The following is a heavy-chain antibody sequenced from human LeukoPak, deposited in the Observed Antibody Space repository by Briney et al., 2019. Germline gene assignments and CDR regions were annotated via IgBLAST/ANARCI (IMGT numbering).Heavy chain of an antibody. D-gene: IGHD4-17*01. V-gene: IGHV1-69*13. CDR2: IIPIFGTA. CDR1: GGTFSSYA. CDR3: ASDYGDYDGPFDY. J-gene: IGHJ4*02. Sequence: SVKVSCKASGGTFSSYAISWVRQAPGQGLEWMGGIIPIFGTANYAQKFQGRVTITADESTSTAYMELSSLRSEDTAVYYCASDYGDYDGPFDYWGQGILVTVSS.